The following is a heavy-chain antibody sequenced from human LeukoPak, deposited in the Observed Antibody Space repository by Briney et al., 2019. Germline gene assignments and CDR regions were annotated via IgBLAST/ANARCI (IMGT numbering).Heavy chain of an antibody. J-gene: IGHJ4*02. Sequence: GGSLRLSCAASGFTFSSYEMNWVRQAPGKGLVWVSYISSSGSTIYYADSVKGRFTISRDNAKNSLYLQMNSLRAEDTAVYYCAREGVCDSWDYWGQGTLVTVSS. CDR1: GFTFSSYE. D-gene: IGHD3-3*01. CDR2: ISSSGSTI. CDR3: AREGVCDSWDY. V-gene: IGHV3-48*03.